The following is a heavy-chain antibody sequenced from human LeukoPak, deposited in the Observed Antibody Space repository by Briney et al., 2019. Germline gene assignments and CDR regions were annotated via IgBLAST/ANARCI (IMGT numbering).Heavy chain of an antibody. CDR3: ASLNYGDYFDY. V-gene: IGHV4-59*04. Sequence: LRLSCAASGFTFSSYEMNWVRQPPGKGLEWIGSIYYSGSTYYNPSLKSRVTISVDTSKNQFSLKLSSVTAADTAVYYCASLNYGDYFDYWGQGTLVTVSS. J-gene: IGHJ4*02. CDR1: GFTFSSYE. CDR2: IYYSGST. D-gene: IGHD4-17*01.